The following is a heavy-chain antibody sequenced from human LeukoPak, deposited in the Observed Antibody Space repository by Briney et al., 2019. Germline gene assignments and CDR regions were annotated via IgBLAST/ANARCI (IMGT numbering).Heavy chain of an antibody. J-gene: IGHJ6*02. D-gene: IGHD3-10*01. CDR2: IYYSGST. Sequence: SETLSLTCAVYGGSFSGYYWSWIRQHPGKGLEWIGYIYYSGSTYYNPSLKSRVTISVDTSKNQFSLKLSSVTAADTAVYYCARGYYYGHMDVWGQGTTVTVSS. CDR3: ARGYYYGHMDV. V-gene: IGHV4-31*11. CDR1: GGSFSGYY.